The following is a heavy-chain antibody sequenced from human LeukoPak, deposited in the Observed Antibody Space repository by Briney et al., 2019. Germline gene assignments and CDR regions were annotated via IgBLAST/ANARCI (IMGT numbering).Heavy chain of an antibody. D-gene: IGHD4-11*01. V-gene: IGHV3-33*06. CDR2: IWYDGSNK. CDR1: GFTFSSYG. J-gene: IGHJ6*03. CDR3: AKDARRTVARYYMDV. Sequence: GGSLRLSCAASGFTFSSYGMHWVRQAPGKGLEWVAVIWYDGSNKYYADSVKGRFTISRDNSKTTLYLQMNSLRAEDTAVYYCAKDARRTVARYYMDVWGKGTTVTVSS.